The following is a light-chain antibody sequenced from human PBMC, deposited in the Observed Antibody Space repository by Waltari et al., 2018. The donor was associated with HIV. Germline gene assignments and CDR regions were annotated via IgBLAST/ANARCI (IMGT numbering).Light chain of an antibody. Sequence: SYELTQPPSVSVSPVQTASITCSGDTLGDKYACWYQQKPGQSPVPVIYEDFKRPSGIPERFSGSNSGNTATLTISGTQAMDEADYYCQAWDSSAVLFGGGTKLTVL. CDR3: QAWDSSAVL. V-gene: IGLV3-1*01. CDR2: EDF. CDR1: TLGDKY. J-gene: IGLJ2*01.